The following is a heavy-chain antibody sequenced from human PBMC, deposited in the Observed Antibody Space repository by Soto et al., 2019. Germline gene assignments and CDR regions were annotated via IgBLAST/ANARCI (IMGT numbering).Heavy chain of an antibody. CDR1: GGSISSSSYY. J-gene: IGHJ4*02. CDR2: ISYSGNT. D-gene: IGHD3-22*01. Sequence: QLQLQESGPGLVKPSETLSLTCTVSGGSISSSSYYWGWIRQPPGKGLEWIGTISYSGNTYYNPSLKSRVALSXAXSKXQFALRLSSVTAADTAVYYCARQSSASSGYYVFDYGGQGPLVTVSS. CDR3: ARQSSASSGYYVFDY. V-gene: IGHV4-39*01.